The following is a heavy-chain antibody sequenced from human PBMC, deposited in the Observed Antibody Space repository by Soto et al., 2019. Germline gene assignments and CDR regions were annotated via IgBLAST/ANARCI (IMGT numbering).Heavy chain of an antibody. CDR2: IWYDGSNK. Sequence: GGSLRLSCAASGFTFSSYGMHWVRQAPGKGLEWVAVIWYDGSNKYYADSVKGRFTISRDNSKNTLYLQMNSLRAEDTAVYYCARDHTGGITMTTGYYYYYMDVWGKGTTVTVSS. CDR3: ARDHTGGITMTTGYYYYYMDV. D-gene: IGHD4-17*01. J-gene: IGHJ6*03. CDR1: GFTFSSYG. V-gene: IGHV3-33*01.